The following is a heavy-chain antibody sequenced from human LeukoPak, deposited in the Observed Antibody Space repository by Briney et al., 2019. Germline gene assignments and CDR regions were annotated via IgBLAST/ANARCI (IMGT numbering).Heavy chain of an antibody. CDR2: IRYDGSNK. J-gene: IGHJ4*02. V-gene: IGHV3-30*02. CDR3: AKEPMVRGVNLDY. D-gene: IGHD3-10*01. Sequence: GGSLRLSCAASGFTFSSYGMYWVRQAPGKGLEWVAFIRYDGSNKYYADSVKGRFTVSRDNSKNTLYLQMKSLRAEDTALYYCAKEPMVRGVNLDYWGQGTLVTVSS. CDR1: GFTFSSYG.